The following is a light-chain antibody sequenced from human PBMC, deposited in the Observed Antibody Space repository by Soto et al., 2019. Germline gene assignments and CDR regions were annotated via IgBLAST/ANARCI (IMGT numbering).Light chain of an antibody. CDR3: HQYGNSPIT. V-gene: IGKV3-20*01. CDR2: DAS. J-gene: IGKJ5*01. Sequence: EIELTQSPATLSLSPGETATLSCRASQNVDKFLAWYQQRPGQAPRLLIYDASSRATGIPDRFSGTGSGTDFSLTISRLEPEDFAVYHCHQYGNSPITFGQGTRLEIK. CDR1: QNVDKF.